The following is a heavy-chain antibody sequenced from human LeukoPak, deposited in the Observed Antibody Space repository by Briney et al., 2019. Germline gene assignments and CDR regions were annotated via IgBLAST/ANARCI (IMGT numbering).Heavy chain of an antibody. Sequence: PGGSLRLSCAASGFTFSVYSMNWVRQAPGKGLEWLSYITSSSSTIYYADSVKGRFAISRDNAKYSLYLQMNSLRDEDTAVYYCVRDHLWAFDIWGQGTMVTVSS. D-gene: IGHD3-3*02. CDR2: ITSSSSTI. CDR3: VRDHLWAFDI. J-gene: IGHJ3*02. V-gene: IGHV3-48*02. CDR1: GFTFSVYS.